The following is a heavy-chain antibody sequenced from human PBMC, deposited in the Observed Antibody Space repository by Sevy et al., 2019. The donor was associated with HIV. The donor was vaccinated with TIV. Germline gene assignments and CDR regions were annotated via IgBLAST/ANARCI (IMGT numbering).Heavy chain of an antibody. CDR2: ISGSDGTI. Sequence: GGFLRLSCAASGFTFSDYYMSCIRQAPGKGLEWISYISGSDGTIFYADSVKGRFTISRDNSKNSLYLQMSSLRAEDTAVSYRASDHVKDGDLWDDYYFAMDVWGQGTSVTVSS. D-gene: IGHD4-17*01. J-gene: IGHJ6*02. CDR3: ASDHVKDGDLWDDYYFAMDV. V-gene: IGHV3-11*01. CDR1: GFTFSDYY.